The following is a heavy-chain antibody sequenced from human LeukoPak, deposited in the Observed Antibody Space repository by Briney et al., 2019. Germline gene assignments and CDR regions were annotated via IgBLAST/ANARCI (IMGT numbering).Heavy chain of an antibody. J-gene: IGHJ4*02. V-gene: IGHV3-49*05. D-gene: IGHD6-13*01. CDR1: GFAFGDYA. CDR3: ARGDGSSWAFDY. Sequence: KPGRSLRLSCTASGFAFGDYAMTWFRQAPGKGLEWVSFIRSEAYGGTTEYAASVKGRFTISRDDSKSIAYLQMNSLKTEDTAVYYCARGDGSSWAFDYWGQGTLVTVSS. CDR2: IRSEAYGGTT.